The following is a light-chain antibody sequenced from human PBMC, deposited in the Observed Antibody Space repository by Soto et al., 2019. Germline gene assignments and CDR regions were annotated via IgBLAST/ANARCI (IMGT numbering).Light chain of an antibody. V-gene: IGLV2-11*01. CDR2: DVS. CDR3: CSYAGSYTFV. J-gene: IGLJ2*01. Sequence: QSALTQPRSVSGSPGQSVTISCTGTSSDVGGYNYVSWYQQHPGKAPKLIIYDVSKRPSGVPDRFSGSKSGNTASLTISGLQAEDEADYHCCSYAGSYTFVFGGGTKVTVL. CDR1: SSDVGGYNY.